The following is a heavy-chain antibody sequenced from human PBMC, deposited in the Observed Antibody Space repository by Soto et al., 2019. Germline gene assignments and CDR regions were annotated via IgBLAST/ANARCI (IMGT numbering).Heavy chain of an antibody. V-gene: IGHV4-59*01. J-gene: IGHJ6*02. CDR2: IYYSGST. CDR1: GCSISSYY. CDR3: ARSSRVRYYYGMDV. Sequence: KPXETLSLTCTVAGCSISSYYWSWIRQPPGKGLEWIGYIYYSGSTNYNPSLKSRVTISVDTSKNQFSLKLSSVTAADTAVYYCARSSRVRYYYGMDVWGQGTTVTVSS.